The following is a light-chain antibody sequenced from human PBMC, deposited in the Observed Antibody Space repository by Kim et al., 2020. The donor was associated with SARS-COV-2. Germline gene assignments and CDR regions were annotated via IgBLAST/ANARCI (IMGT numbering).Light chain of an antibody. V-gene: IGKV1-39*01. CDR1: QSISSY. Sequence: SSRSASVGDRVTITCRASQSISSYLNWYQQKPGKAPNLLIYAASTLQSGVPSRFSGSGYGTDFTFTISSLQPEDFASYYCQHSWTFGQGTKVDI. CDR3: QHSWT. J-gene: IGKJ1*01. CDR2: AAS.